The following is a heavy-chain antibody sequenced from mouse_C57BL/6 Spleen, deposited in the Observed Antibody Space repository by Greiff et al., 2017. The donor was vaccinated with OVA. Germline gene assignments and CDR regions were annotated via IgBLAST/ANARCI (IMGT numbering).Heavy chain of an antibody. Sequence: EVQLVESGGGLVKPGGSLKLSCAASGFTFSSYAMSWVRQTPEKRLEWVATISDGGSYTYYPDNVKGRFTISRDNAKNNLYLQMSHLKSEDTAMYYCARGEATYAMDYWGQGTSVTVSS. CDR3: ARGEATYAMDY. CDR2: ISDGGSYT. CDR1: GFTFSSYA. D-gene: IGHD6-1*01. V-gene: IGHV5-4*01. J-gene: IGHJ4*01.